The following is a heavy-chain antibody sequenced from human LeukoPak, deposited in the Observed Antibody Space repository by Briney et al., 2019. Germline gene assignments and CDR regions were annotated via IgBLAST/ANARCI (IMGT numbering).Heavy chain of an antibody. D-gene: IGHD6-19*01. CDR1: GGSINSTNYN. V-gene: IGHV4-39*07. CDR3: AREQWLVQGSFDP. J-gene: IGHJ5*02. CDR2: VYYSGLT. Sequence: PSETLSLTCTVSGGSINSTNYNWGWIRQPPRRGPEWLASVYYSGLTYYNSSLKSRVSISVDTSKNQFSLKLSSVTAADTAVYYCAREQWLVQGSFDPWGQGTLVTVSS.